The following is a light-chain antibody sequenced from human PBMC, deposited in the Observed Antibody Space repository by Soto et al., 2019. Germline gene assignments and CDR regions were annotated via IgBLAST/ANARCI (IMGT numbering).Light chain of an antibody. V-gene: IGKV1-39*01. Sequence: DIQMTQSPSSLSASVGDRVTITCRASQSIYNYLNWYQQKPGKAPKLLIYAASSLQCGVPYRFSGSGSGTDFTLTISSLQPEDFATYYCQQSYSTPVTFGQGTKLEIK. J-gene: IGKJ2*01. CDR2: AAS. CDR1: QSIYNY. CDR3: QQSYSTPVT.